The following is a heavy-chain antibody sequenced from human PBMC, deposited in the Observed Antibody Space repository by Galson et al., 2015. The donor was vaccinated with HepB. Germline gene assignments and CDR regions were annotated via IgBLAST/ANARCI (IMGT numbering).Heavy chain of an antibody. CDR1: GGSISSYY. CDR3: ARLGIDPGWFDP. D-gene: IGHD1-14*01. J-gene: IGHJ5*02. Sequence: SETLSLTCTVSGGSISSYYWSWIRQPPGKGLEWIGYIYYSGSTNYNPSLKSRVTISVDTSKNQFSLKLSSVTAADTAVYYCARLGIDPGWFDPWGQGTLVTVSS. CDR2: IYYSGST. V-gene: IGHV4-59*08.